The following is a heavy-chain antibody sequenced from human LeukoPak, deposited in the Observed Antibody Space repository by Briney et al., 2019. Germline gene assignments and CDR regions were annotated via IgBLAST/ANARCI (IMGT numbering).Heavy chain of an antibody. Sequence: GGSLRLSCAASGFTFHAHGMLWVRQTPGKGLEWVSSISRNGDSKGYADSVKGRFTISRDNARNSLFLQMDNLRVEDTALFYCARDKYYADSSGYFGIDYWGRGTLVTVSS. V-gene: IGHV3-20*04. CDR2: ISRNGDSK. D-gene: IGHD3-22*01. CDR1: GFTFHAHG. J-gene: IGHJ4*02. CDR3: ARDKYYADSSGYFGIDY.